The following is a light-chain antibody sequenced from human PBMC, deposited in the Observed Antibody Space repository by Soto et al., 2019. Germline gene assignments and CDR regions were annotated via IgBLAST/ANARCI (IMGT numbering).Light chain of an antibody. J-gene: IGLJ1*01. V-gene: IGLV1-40*01. CDR3: QSYDSSLSGYV. CDR1: SSNIGAGND. Sequence: QSVLTQPPSVSGAPGQRVTISCTGSSSNIGAGNDGHWYQQLPGTAPKLLIYGNSNRPSGVPDRFSGSKSGTSASLAITGLQAEDEADYYCQSYDSSLSGYVFGTGTKVTVL. CDR2: GNS.